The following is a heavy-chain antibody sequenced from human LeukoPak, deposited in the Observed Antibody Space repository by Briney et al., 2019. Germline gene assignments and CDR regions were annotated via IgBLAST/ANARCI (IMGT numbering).Heavy chain of an antibody. CDR1: GGSFTSYA. D-gene: IGHD5-24*01. CDR2: IILMLGLA. Sequence: SVKVSCKASGGSFTSYAINWVRQAPGQGLEWMGRIILMLGLANYAPKFQGRVTITADTSTGTVYMEVSSLRSEDTAIYYCASRHGSNAGWFDPWGQGTLVTVSS. CDR3: ASRHGSNAGWFDP. V-gene: IGHV1-69*04. J-gene: IGHJ5*02.